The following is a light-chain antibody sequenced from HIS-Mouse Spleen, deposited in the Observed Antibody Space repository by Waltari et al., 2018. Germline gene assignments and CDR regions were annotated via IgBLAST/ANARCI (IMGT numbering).Light chain of an antibody. V-gene: IGKV1-9*01. CDR1: QGISSY. J-gene: IGKJ1*01. CDR2: AAS. Sequence: DIQLTQSPSFLSASVGDRVTITCRASQGISSYLSWYQQKPGKAPELLIYAASTLQSGVPSRFSGSGSGTEFTLTISSLQPEDFATYYCQQHNSYPSTFGQGTKVEIK. CDR3: QQHNSYPST.